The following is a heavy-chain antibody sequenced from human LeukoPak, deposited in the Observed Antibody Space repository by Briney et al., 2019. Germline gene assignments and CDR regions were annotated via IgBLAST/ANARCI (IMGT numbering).Heavy chain of an antibody. D-gene: IGHD3-10*01. CDR2: IYYSGIT. V-gene: IGHV4-59*12. CDR3: AYTGPYGSGSYYNLEY. Sequence: SETLSLTCTVSGGSITSYYWSWIRQPPGKGREWIGYIYYSGITNYNPSLKSRVTISVDTSKNQCSLKLSSVTAADTAVYYCAYTGPYGSGSYYNLEYWGQGTLVTVSS. J-gene: IGHJ4*02. CDR1: GGSITSYY.